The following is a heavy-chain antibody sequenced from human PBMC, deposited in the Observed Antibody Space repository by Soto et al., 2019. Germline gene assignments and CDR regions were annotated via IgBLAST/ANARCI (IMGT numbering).Heavy chain of an antibody. CDR2: ISAYNGNT. CDR1: GYTFTSYG. CDR3: ARDQVEYSSSWYLHSVYYSYYMDV. J-gene: IGHJ6*03. D-gene: IGHD6-13*01. V-gene: IGHV1-18*01. Sequence: ASVKVSCKASGYTFTSYGISWVRQAPGQGLEWMGWISAYNGNTNYAQKLQGRVTMTTDTSTSTAYMELRSLRSDDTAVYYCARDQVEYSSSWYLHSVYYSYYMDVWGKGTTVTVSS.